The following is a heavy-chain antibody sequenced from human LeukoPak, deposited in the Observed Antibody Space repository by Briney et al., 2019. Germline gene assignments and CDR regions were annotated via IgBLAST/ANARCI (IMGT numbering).Heavy chain of an antibody. J-gene: IGHJ4*02. CDR1: GYTFTSYY. CDR2: INPSGGST. Sequence: ASVKVSCKASGYTFTSYYMHWVRQAPGQGLEWMGIINPSGGSTSYAQKFQGRVTMTRDMSTSTVYMELSSLRSEDTAVYYCARGSSWWGGVEMATMASGFDYWGQGTLVTVSS. V-gene: IGHV1-46*01. CDR3: ARGSSWWGGVEMATMASGFDY. D-gene: IGHD5-24*01.